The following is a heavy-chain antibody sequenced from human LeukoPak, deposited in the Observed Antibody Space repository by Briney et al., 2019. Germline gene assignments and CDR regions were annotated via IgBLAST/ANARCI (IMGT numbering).Heavy chain of an antibody. CDR1: GFTFSSYA. Sequence: GGSLRLSCAASGFTFSSYAMHWVRQAPGKGLEYVSAISSNGGSTYYANSVKGRFTISRDNSKNTLYLQMNSLRAEDTAVYYCARPSEWELGTGYFDYWGQGTLVTVSS. CDR3: ARPSEWELGTGYFDY. D-gene: IGHD1-26*01. J-gene: IGHJ4*02. V-gene: IGHV3-64*01. CDR2: ISSNGGST.